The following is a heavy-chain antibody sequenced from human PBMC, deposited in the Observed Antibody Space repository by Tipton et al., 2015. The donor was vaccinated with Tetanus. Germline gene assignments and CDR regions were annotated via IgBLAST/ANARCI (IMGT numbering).Heavy chain of an antibody. J-gene: IGHJ5*02. D-gene: IGHD6-13*01. CDR3: ARDPGIASAGRWFDP. CDR1: GGSITSDNHY. Sequence: LRLSCAVSGGSITSDNHYWSWIRQPPGKGLEWIGYIYHSGSTYYNASLKSRLDISLDTSKNQFSLRLTSVTVADTAVYYCARDPGIASAGRWFDPWGQGTLVAVSS. CDR2: IYHSGST. V-gene: IGHV4-31*02.